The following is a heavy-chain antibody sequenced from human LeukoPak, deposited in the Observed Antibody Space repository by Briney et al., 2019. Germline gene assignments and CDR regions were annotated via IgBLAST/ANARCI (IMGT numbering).Heavy chain of an antibody. CDR3: ARQREVATIGYYYYYYGMDV. Sequence: PGESLKISCKGSGYSFTSYWISWVRQMPGKGLEWMGRIDPSDSYTNYSPSFQGHVTISADKSISTAYLQWNSLKASDTAMYYCARQREVATIGYYYYYYGMDVWGKGTTVTVSS. D-gene: IGHD5-12*01. J-gene: IGHJ6*04. CDR2: IDPSDSYT. CDR1: GYSFTSYW. V-gene: IGHV5-10-1*01.